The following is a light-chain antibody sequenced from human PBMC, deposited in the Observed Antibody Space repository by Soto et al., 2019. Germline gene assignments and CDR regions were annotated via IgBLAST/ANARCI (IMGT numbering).Light chain of an antibody. J-gene: IGKJ1*01. CDR1: QSVSGW. CDR2: DAS. CDR3: QQYNTYSWT. V-gene: IGKV1-5*01. Sequence: DIHLTQSPSTLSASVGDTVTVTCRASQSVSGWLAWYQQKPGEAPKLLIYDASSLQSGVPSRFSGSGSGTEFALTISSLQPDDFATYYCQQYNTYSWTFGPGTKVDIK.